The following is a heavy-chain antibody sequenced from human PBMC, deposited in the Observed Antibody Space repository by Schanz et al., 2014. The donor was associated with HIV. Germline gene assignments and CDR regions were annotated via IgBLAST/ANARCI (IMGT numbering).Heavy chain of an antibody. Sequence: QVQLVESGGGVVQPGRSLRLSCAASGFTFSSYGMHWVRQAPGKGLEWVAVIWYDGSNKYYIDSVKGRFTISRDNSKNTLYLQMNSLRVDDTAVYYCARDPSTVFGVAIYDMDVWGQGTTVTVSS. V-gene: IGHV3-33*08. J-gene: IGHJ6*02. CDR1: GFTFSSYG. CDR2: IWYDGSNK. CDR3: ARDPSTVFGVAIYDMDV. D-gene: IGHD3-3*01.